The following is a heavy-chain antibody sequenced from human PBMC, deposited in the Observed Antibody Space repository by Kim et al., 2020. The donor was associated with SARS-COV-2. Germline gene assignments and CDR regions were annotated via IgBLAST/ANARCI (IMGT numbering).Heavy chain of an antibody. CDR3: AKGGAVAGARWFDP. Sequence: GGSLRLSCAASGFTFSNSGMHWVRQAPGKGLEWVAVISYDGRNKYYADSVKGQFTISRDNSNNTLYLQMNSLRAEDTAVYYCAKGGAVAGARWFDPWGQGTLVTVSS. J-gene: IGHJ5*02. CDR2: ISYDGRNK. D-gene: IGHD6-19*01. V-gene: IGHV3-30*18. CDR1: GFTFSNSG.